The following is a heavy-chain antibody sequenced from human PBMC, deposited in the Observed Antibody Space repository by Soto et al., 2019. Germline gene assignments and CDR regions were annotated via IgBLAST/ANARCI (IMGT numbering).Heavy chain of an antibody. Sequence: NPSETLSLTCAVYGGSFSGYYWSWLRQPPGKGLEWIGEINHSGGPNYNPSLKSRVTISVDTSKNQFSLKMTSVTAADTAVYYCATANWSHHYFDPWGQGTLVTVSS. J-gene: IGHJ5*02. CDR1: GGSFSGYY. D-gene: IGHD1-1*01. CDR3: ATANWSHHYFDP. V-gene: IGHV4-34*01. CDR2: INHSGGP.